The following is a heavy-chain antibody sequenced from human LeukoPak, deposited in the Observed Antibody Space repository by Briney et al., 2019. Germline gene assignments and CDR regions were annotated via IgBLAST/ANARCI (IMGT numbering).Heavy chain of an antibody. Sequence: GGSLRLSCAASGFTFRSYWMSWVRQAPGKGLEWVASIKQDGSEKYYVDSVKGRFTISRDNAKNSLYLQMNSLRAEDTAVYYCAELGITMIGGVWGKGTTVTISS. CDR2: IKQDGSEK. CDR1: GFTFRSYW. D-gene: IGHD3-10*02. CDR3: AELGITMIGGV. J-gene: IGHJ6*04. V-gene: IGHV3-7*01.